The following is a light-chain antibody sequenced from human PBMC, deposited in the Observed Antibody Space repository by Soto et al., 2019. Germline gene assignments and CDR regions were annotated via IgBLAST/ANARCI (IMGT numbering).Light chain of an antibody. CDR3: QPYNNWPLT. J-gene: IGKJ4*01. Sequence: VRRQSPANLSVSTGDGAPLSGRASQGIGDTVAWYQHKPGQTPRLRSDDTSPRATGVPTRCSGSRSGAEFTLTINSLQSEDFAVYDCQPYNNWPLTFGGGTKVDIK. CDR1: QGIGDT. CDR2: DTS. V-gene: IGKV3-15*01.